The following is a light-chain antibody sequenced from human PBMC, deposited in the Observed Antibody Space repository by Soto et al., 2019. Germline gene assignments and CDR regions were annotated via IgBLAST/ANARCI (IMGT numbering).Light chain of an antibody. CDR1: SSNIGAHFD. V-gene: IGLV1-40*01. CDR3: QSYDSSLRGV. CDR2: GNT. J-gene: IGLJ1*01. Sequence: QSVQTQPPSVSGAPGQRVTISCTGSSSNIGAHFDVHWYQHLPGTAPKLLIYGNTNRPSGVPDRFSGSKSGTSASLAITGLQAEDEADYYCQSYDSSLRGVFGTGTKLTVL.